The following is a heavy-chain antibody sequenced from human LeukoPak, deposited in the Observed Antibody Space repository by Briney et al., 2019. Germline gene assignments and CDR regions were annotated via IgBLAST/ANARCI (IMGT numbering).Heavy chain of an antibody. V-gene: IGHV1-69*04. CDR3: ASANSGSYYYYGMDV. D-gene: IGHD1-26*01. J-gene: IGHJ6*02. CDR2: IIPILGIA. Sequence: GASVKVSCKASGGTFSSYAISWVRQAPGQGLEWMGRIIPILGIASYAQKFQGRVTITADKSTSTAYMELSSLRSEDTAVYYCASANSGSYYYYGMDVWGQGTTVTVSS. CDR1: GGTFSSYA.